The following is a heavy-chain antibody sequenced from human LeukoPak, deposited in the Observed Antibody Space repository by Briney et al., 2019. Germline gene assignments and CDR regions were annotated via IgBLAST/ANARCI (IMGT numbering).Heavy chain of an antibody. V-gene: IGHV3-74*01. J-gene: IGHJ4*02. D-gene: IGHD3-10*01. Sequence: PGGSLRLSCAASGFTFSSYWMHWVRQAPGKGLVWVSRINSDGSSTNYADSVKGRFTISRDNAKNTLYLQMNSLRAEDTAVYYCARAATYGSGLMVYWGQGTLVTVSS. CDR1: GFTFSSYW. CDR3: ARAATYGSGLMVY. CDR2: INSDGSST.